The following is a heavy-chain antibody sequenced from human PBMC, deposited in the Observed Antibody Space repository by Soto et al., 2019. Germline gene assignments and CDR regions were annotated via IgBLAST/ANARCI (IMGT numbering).Heavy chain of an antibody. Sequence: EVQLLESGGGLVQPGGSLRLSCAASGFTFSSYAMSWVRQAPGKGLEWVSAISGSGGSTYYADSVKGRFTISRDNSKNTLYLQMNSLRAEDTAVYYCAKDHRIRGVVLVPAATGWVDPWGQGTLVTVSS. J-gene: IGHJ5*02. CDR2: ISGSGGST. D-gene: IGHD2-2*01. CDR3: AKDHRIRGVVLVPAATGWVDP. V-gene: IGHV3-23*01. CDR1: GFTFSSYA.